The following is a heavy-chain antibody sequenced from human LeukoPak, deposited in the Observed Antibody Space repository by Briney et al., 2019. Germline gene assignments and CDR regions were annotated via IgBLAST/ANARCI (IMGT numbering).Heavy chain of an antibody. CDR3: ARWSGYSYE. J-gene: IGHJ4*02. Sequence: SQTLSLTCTVSGGSISSGSYYWSWIRQPAGKGLEWVGRIYTSGSTNSNPSLKSRVTIPVDTSKNQFSLKLSSVTAADTAVYYCARWSGYSYEWGQGTLVTVSS. D-gene: IGHD5-18*01. CDR1: GGSISSGSYY. V-gene: IGHV4-61*02. CDR2: IYTSGST.